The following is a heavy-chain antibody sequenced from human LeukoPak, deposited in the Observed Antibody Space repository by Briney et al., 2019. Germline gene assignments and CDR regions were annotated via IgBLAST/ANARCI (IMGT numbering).Heavy chain of an antibody. CDR1: GFTFSSYW. J-gene: IGHJ6*03. V-gene: IGHV3-7*01. CDR3: ARDSRLAGYSSGWLGYYYYMDV. CDR2: IKQDGREK. D-gene: IGHD6-19*01. Sequence: PGGSLRLSCAASGFTFSSYWMSWVRRAPGGGLEWVANIKQDGREKYYVDSVRGRFTISRDNAKNSLYLQMNSLRAEDTAVYYCARDSRLAGYSSGWLGYYYYMDVWGKGTTVTVSS.